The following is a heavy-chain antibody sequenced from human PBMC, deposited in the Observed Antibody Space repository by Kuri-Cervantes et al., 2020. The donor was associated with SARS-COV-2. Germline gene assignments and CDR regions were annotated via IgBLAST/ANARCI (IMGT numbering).Heavy chain of an antibody. J-gene: IGHJ4*02. V-gene: IGHV3-74*01. D-gene: IGHD2-2*01. Sequence: GESLKISCAASGFTFSSYWMHWVRQAPGKGLVWVSRINSDGSITSYADSVKGRFTISRDNAKNTLYLQMNSLRAEDTAVYYCAAVGGYWGQGTLVTVSS. CDR2: INSDGSIT. CDR3: AAVGGY. CDR1: GFTFSSYW.